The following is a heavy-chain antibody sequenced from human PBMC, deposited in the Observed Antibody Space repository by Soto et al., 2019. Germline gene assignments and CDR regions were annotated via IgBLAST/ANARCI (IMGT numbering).Heavy chain of an antibody. D-gene: IGHD6-13*01. J-gene: IGHJ4*01. CDR2: LYPGDSDT. CDR3: ARGGSSWYPKTTPEAYFFDY. Sequence: KGLEWMGILYPGDSDTRYSPSFQGQVTISADKSISTAYLQWSSLKASDTAMYYCARGGSSWYPKTTPEAYFFDYWGHGTLDIVIS. V-gene: IGHV5-51*01.